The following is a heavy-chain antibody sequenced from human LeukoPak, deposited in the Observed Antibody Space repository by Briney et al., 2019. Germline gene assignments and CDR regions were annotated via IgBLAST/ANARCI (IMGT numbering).Heavy chain of an antibody. Sequence: GGSLRLSCAGSGFLFSSYVMHWVRQAPGKGLEWVANIKQDGSEKYYVDSVKGRFTISRDNAKNSLYLQMNSLRAEDTAVYYCATSQQLVLAYYYYGMDVWGQGTTVTVSS. V-gene: IGHV3-7*01. D-gene: IGHD6-6*01. CDR3: ATSQQLVLAYYYYGMDV. CDR2: IKQDGSEK. CDR1: GFLFSSYV. J-gene: IGHJ6*02.